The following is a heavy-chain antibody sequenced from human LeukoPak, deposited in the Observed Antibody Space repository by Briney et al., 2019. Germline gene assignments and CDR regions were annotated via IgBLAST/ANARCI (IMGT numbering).Heavy chain of an antibody. CDR1: GFTFSSYW. CDR2: IKQDGSEK. V-gene: IGHV3-7*02. D-gene: IGHD2-21*02. Sequence: PGGSLRLSCAASGFTFSSYWMSWVRQAPGKGLEWVANIKQDGSEKYYVDSVKGRFTISRDNAKNSLYLQMNSRRAEDTAVYHCMMSLTAHYYYGMDVWGQGTTVIVSS. CDR3: MMSLTAHYYYGMDV. J-gene: IGHJ6*02.